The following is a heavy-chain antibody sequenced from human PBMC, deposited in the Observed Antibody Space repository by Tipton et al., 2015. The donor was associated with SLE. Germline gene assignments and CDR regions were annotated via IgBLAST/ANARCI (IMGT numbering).Heavy chain of an antibody. CDR1: GFTFSSYN. J-gene: IGHJ4*02. D-gene: IGHD1-20*01. CDR3: ATLTGYTDGY. V-gene: IGHV3-48*01. CDR2: ISFSSNTR. Sequence: SLRLSCAASGFTFSSYNMNWVRQAPGKGLEWVSYISFSSNTRNYADSVKGRFTISRDNAKNSLYLQMNSLRAEDTAVYYCATLTGYTDGYWGQGTLVTVSS.